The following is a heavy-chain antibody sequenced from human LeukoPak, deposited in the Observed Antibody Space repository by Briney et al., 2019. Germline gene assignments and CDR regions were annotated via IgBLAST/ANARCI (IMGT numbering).Heavy chain of an antibody. CDR3: ARDGAGTGATPFDY. Sequence: GGSLRLSCAASGFTFSSYSMNWVRQAPGKGLEWLSYISSSGSTIYYADSVKGRFTISRDNAKNSLYLQMNSLRAEDTAVYYCARDGAGTGATPFDYWGQGTLVTVSS. CDR1: GFTFSSYS. D-gene: IGHD1-26*01. V-gene: IGHV3-48*01. J-gene: IGHJ4*02. CDR2: ISSSGSTI.